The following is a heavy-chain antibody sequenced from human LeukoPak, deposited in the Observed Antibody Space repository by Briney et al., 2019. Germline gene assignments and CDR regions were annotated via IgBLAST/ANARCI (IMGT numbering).Heavy chain of an antibody. Sequence: PGGSLRLSCAASRFTFSNYWMTWVRQGPGKGLEWVANIKPDGSGKNYVDSVKGRFTISRDNAKNSLYLQMSSLRVEDAAVYYCSSQPAVLDLDYWSQGTLVTVSS. CDR3: SSQPAVLDLDY. V-gene: IGHV3-7*01. J-gene: IGHJ4*02. CDR2: IKPDGSGK. CDR1: RFTFSNYW. D-gene: IGHD2-2*01.